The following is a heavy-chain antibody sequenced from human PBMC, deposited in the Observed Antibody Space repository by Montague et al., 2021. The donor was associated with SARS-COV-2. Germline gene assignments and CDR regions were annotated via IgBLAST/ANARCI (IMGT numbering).Heavy chain of an antibody. CDR3: ARARGGTIVGVIGDYYGMDI. CDR1: GGSISNYY. Sequence: SETLSLTCTVSGGSISNYYWSWIRQSPGQGLEWIAYMYYSGSTKYTPSLNSRATISVDTSKNQFSLTLSSMTAADTAVYYCARARGGTIVGVIGDYYGMDIWGQGTTVTVS. J-gene: IGHJ6*02. D-gene: IGHD3-3*01. CDR2: MYYSGST. V-gene: IGHV4-59*01.